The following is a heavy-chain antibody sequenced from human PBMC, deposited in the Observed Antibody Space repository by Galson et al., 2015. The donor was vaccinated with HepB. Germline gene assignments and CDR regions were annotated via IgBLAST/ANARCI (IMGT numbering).Heavy chain of an antibody. Sequence: SLRLSCAASGFTVSSNYMSWVRQAPGKGLEWVSVIYSGGSTYYADSVKGRFTTSRDNSKNTLYLQMNSLRAEDTAVYYCARENSSGWPYYYYYGMDVWGQGTPVTVSS. D-gene: IGHD6-19*01. J-gene: IGHJ6*02. CDR2: IYSGGST. V-gene: IGHV3-66*02. CDR3: ARENSSGWPYYYYYGMDV. CDR1: GFTVSSNY.